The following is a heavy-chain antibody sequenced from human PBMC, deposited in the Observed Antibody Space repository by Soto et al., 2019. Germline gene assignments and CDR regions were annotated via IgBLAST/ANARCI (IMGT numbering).Heavy chain of an antibody. J-gene: IGHJ4*02. V-gene: IGHV4-34*01. CDR3: ARGQEGVVATH. CDR1: GGSLSGYY. D-gene: IGHD5-12*01. CDR2: VKDGGHT. Sequence: QVQLQQWGAGLLKPSETLSLNCAVTGGSLSGYYWSWIRQPPGKGLEWIGEVKDGGHTNYTPSLRGGVTISPDTSNNQCSLRLNSVSAADTGVYYCARGQEGVVATHWDQGSLVTVSS.